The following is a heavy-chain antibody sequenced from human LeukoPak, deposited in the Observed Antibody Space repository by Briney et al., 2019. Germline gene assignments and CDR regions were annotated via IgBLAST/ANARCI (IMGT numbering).Heavy chain of an antibody. CDR2: ISSSRTT. V-gene: IGHV3-48*03. CDR3: ATDGGPGYSSSWYLY. J-gene: IGHJ4*02. CDR1: GFTFSSYE. Sequence: GGSLRLSCVASGFTFSSYEMNWVRQAPGKGLEWLSYISSSRTTYYADSVKGRFTISRDNAKNSLYLQMNSLRAEDTAVYYCATDGGPGYSSSWYLYWGQGTLVTVSS. D-gene: IGHD6-13*01.